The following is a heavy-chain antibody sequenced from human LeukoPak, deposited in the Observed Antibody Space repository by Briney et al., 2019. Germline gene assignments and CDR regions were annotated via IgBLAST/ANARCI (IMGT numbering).Heavy chain of an antibody. CDR3: ATDYGYSYGEELDY. CDR2: FDPEDGET. D-gene: IGHD5-18*01. V-gene: IGHV1-24*01. J-gene: IGHJ4*02. Sequence: ASVKVSCKVSGYTLTELSMHWVRQAPGKGLEWMGGFDPEDGETIYAQKFQGRVTMTEDTSTDTAYMELSSLRSEDTAVYYCATDYGYSYGEELDYWGQGTLVTVSS. CDR1: GYTLTELS.